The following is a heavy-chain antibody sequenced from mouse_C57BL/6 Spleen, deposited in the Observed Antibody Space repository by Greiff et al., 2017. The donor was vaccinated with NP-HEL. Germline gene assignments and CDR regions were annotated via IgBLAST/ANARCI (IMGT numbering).Heavy chain of an antibody. Sequence: DVMLVESGEGLVKPGGSLKLSCAASGFTFSSYAMSWVRQTPEKRLEWVAYISSGGDYIYYADTVKGRFTISRDNARNTLYLQMSSLKSEDTAMYYCTRGAPLWVDAMDYWGQGTSVTVSS. CDR2: ISSGGDYI. D-gene: IGHD1-1*02. J-gene: IGHJ4*01. CDR3: TRGAPLWVDAMDY. CDR1: GFTFSSYA. V-gene: IGHV5-9-1*02.